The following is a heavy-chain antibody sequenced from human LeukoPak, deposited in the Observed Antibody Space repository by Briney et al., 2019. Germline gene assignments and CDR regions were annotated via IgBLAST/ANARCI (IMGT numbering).Heavy chain of an antibody. D-gene: IGHD3-22*01. CDR1: GFTFSSYA. CDR2: ISYDGSNK. CDR3: ARDHYYDSTSNWFDP. V-gene: IGHV3-30*04. Sequence: GRSLRLSCAASGFTFSSYAMHWVRQAPGKGLEWLAVISYDGSNKYYADSVKGRFTISRDNSKNTLYLQMNSLRAEDTAVYYCARDHYYDSTSNWFDPWGQGTLVTVSS. J-gene: IGHJ5*02.